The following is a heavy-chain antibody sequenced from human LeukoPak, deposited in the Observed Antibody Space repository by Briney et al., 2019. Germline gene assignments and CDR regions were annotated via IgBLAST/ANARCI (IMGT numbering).Heavy chain of an antibody. V-gene: IGHV4-39*01. CDR3: ASEFAALFDP. Sequence: SETLSLTCTVSGGSISSSSYYWGWIRQPPGQGLEWIGSIYYSGSTYYNPSLKSRVTISVDTSKNQFSLKLSSVTTADTAVYYCASEFAALFDPWGQGTLVTVSS. J-gene: IGHJ5*02. CDR2: IYYSGST. D-gene: IGHD3-10*01. CDR1: GGSISSSSYY.